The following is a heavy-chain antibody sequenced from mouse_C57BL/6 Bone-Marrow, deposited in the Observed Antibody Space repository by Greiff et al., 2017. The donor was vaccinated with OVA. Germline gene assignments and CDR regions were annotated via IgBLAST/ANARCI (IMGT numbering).Heavy chain of an antibody. Sequence: QVQLKESGAELVKPGASVKLSCKASGYTFTEYTIHWVKQRSGQGLEWIGWFYPGSGSIKYNEKFKDKATLTADKSSSTVYMELSRLTSEDSAVYFCARHGYDGYYLHWYFDVWGTGTTVTVSS. D-gene: IGHD2-3*01. V-gene: IGHV1-62-2*01. CDR1: GYTFTEYT. J-gene: IGHJ1*03. CDR2: FYPGSGSI. CDR3: ARHGYDGYYLHWYFDV.